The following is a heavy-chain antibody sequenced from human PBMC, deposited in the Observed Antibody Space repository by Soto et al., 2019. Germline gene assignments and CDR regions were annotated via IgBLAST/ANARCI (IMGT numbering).Heavy chain of an antibody. CDR2: MNPISGNT. D-gene: IGHD3-10*01. CDR3: ARGRYAIRGAFIIGELDY. CDR1: GYTFISHD. J-gene: IGHJ4*02. Sequence: QVQLVQSGAGVKMPGASVRVSCKASGYTFISHDISWVRQATGQGLEWMGWMNPISGNTGYGQKFQGRVTMTSNTSTSTAYMELSSLRSDDTAVYFCARGRYAIRGAFIIGELDYWGQGSVVIVSS. V-gene: IGHV1-8*01.